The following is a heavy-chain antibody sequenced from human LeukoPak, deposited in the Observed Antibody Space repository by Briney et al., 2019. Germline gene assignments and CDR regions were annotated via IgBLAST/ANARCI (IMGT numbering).Heavy chain of an antibody. J-gene: IGHJ4*02. V-gene: IGHV3-23*01. Sequence: GGSLRLSCAASGFTFSSYAMSWVRQAPGKGLEWVSAISGSGDSTYYADSVKGRFTISRDNSKSTLYLQMNSLRAEDTAVYYCAKAGTIFGVVILFDYWGQRTLVTVS. CDR3: AKAGTIFGVVILFDY. D-gene: IGHD3-3*01. CDR1: GFTFSSYA. CDR2: ISGSGDST.